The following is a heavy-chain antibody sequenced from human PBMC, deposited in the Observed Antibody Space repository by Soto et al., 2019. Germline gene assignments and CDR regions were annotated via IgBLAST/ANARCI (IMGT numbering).Heavy chain of an antibody. V-gene: IGHV4-30-4*08. Sequence: SETLSLTCTVSGGSITAGDYYWGWIRQHPGKGLEWIGYMHYSGRTYNNPALRSRVVISLDTSNNQFSLKLSSVTAADTAVYYCAKAYYDRSGYVVDPWGQGTLVTVSS. D-gene: IGHD3-22*01. CDR3: AKAYYDRSGYVVDP. CDR2: MHYSGRT. CDR1: GGSITAGDYY. J-gene: IGHJ5*02.